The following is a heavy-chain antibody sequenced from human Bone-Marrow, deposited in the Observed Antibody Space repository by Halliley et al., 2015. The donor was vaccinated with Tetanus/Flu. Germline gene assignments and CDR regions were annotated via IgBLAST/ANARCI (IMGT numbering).Heavy chain of an antibody. D-gene: IGHD2-2*01. Sequence: SLRLSCAASGLSFSENWMSWVRQAPGKGPEWVANIKPDGTYKLYADSVKGRFTISRDNAKNSLYLQMNGLRAEDTALYYCARGGPCDSTSCSRANKLFGRVYAYWGQGTLVTVSS. CDR3: ARGGPCDSTSCSRANKLFGRVYAY. CDR2: IKPDGTYK. V-gene: IGHV3-7*03. J-gene: IGHJ4*02. CDR1: GLSFSENW.